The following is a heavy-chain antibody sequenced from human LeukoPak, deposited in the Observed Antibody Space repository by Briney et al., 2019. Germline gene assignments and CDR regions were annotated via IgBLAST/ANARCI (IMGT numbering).Heavy chain of an antibody. CDR1: GFTFSNYG. V-gene: IGHV3-23*01. CDR2: ISGSGGTT. D-gene: IGHD3-16*01. CDR3: ARDNDRKDDS. J-gene: IGHJ5*02. Sequence: GGSLRLSCAASGFTFSNYGMSWVRQAPGKGLEWVSAISGSGGTTYYADSVKGRFTISRDNSENTLYLQMNNLRAEDTAVYYCARDNDRKDDSWGQGTLVTVSS.